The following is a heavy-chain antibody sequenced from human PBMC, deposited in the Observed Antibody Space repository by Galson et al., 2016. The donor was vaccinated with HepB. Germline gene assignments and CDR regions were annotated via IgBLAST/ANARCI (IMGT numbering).Heavy chain of an antibody. CDR1: GFTFSFYG. Sequence: SLRLSCAASGFTFSFYGIHWVRQAPGKGLEWVAYVWADGSNKNYGDSMKGRFTISRDNSKNTQYLQMNNLRVEDTAVYYCARDQSGTSTGFDVWGQGTTVTVSS. J-gene: IGHJ6*02. D-gene: IGHD1-1*01. CDR2: VWADGSNK. CDR3: ARDQSGTSTGFDV. V-gene: IGHV3-33*01.